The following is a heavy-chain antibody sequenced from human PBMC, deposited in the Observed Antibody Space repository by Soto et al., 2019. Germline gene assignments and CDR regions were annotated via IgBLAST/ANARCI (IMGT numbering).Heavy chain of an antibody. Sequence: QVQLVQSGAEVKKPGASVRVSCKASGYTFTSYDINWVRQATGPGLEWMGWMNPNRGNTGYAQKFQGRVTMTRNTSISTAYMELSSLRSEDTAVYYCARGPTDYGDYGYWGQGTLVTVSS. CDR2: MNPNRGNT. CDR3: ARGPTDYGDYGY. V-gene: IGHV1-8*01. D-gene: IGHD4-17*01. CDR1: GYTFTSYD. J-gene: IGHJ4*02.